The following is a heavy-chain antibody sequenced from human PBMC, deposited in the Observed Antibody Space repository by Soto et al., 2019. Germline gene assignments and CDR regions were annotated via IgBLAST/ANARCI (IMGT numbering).Heavy chain of an antibody. D-gene: IGHD1-20*01. Sequence: GGSLRLSCTASGFTFCDYAMSWFRQAPGKGLEWVGFIRSKAYGGTTEYAASVKGRFTISRDDSKSIAYLQMNSLKTEDTAVYYCTRAKLLLTGTPNWFDPWGQGTLVTVSS. J-gene: IGHJ5*02. V-gene: IGHV3-49*03. CDR1: GFTFCDYA. CDR3: TRAKLLLTGTPNWFDP. CDR2: IRSKAYGGTT.